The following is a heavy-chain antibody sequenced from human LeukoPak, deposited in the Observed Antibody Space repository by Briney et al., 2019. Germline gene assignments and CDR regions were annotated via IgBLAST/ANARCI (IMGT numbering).Heavy chain of an antibody. CDR1: GVSISSYY. D-gene: IGHD3-22*01. Sequence: SETLSLTCTVSGVSISSYYWSWIRQPPGKGLEWIAYIYYSENTNYNSSLESRVTISEDTSKNQFSLKLTSVTAADTAVYYCAGGNFYDSRGHPYHFHFWGQGTLVSVSS. V-gene: IGHV4-59*01. CDR2: IYYSENT. CDR3: AGGNFYDSRGHPYHFHF. J-gene: IGHJ4*02.